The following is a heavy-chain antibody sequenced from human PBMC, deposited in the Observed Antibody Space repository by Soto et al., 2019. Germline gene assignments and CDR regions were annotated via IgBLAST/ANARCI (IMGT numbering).Heavy chain of an antibody. Sequence: GVSLKISCKVSGYTFTNYWIVWVRQIPGKGLEWMGIIYPGDSDTRYSPSFQGQVTISADRSISTAYLQWSSLKASDTGMYYCARYPTLTDYFFHGMDVWGQGTTVTVSS. V-gene: IGHV5-51*01. CDR3: ARYPTLTDYFFHGMDV. J-gene: IGHJ6*02. CDR2: IYPGDSDT. D-gene: IGHD4-17*01. CDR1: GYTFTNYW.